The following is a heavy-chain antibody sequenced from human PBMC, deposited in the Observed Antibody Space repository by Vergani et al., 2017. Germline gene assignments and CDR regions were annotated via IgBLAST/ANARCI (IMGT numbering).Heavy chain of an antibody. V-gene: IGHV3-23*04. CDR2: ISGSGGST. J-gene: IGHJ6*03. Sequence: EVQLVESGGGLVQPGRSLRLSCAASGFTFDDYAMHWVRQAPGKGLEWVSGISGSGGSTYYADSVKGRFTISRDNSKNTLYLQMNSLRAEDTAVYYCAKEGSSIAARQVYYYMDVWGKGTTVTVSS. D-gene: IGHD6-6*01. CDR3: AKEGSSIAARQVYYYMDV. CDR1: GFTFDDYA.